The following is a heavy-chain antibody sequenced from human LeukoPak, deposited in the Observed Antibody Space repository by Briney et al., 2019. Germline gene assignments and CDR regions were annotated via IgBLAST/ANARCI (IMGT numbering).Heavy chain of an antibody. CDR3: ARESPPLHYDILTGYYKAENNGDAFDI. Sequence: GASVKVSCKASGYTFTGYYMHWVRQAPGQGLEWMGWINPNSGGTNYAQKFQGRVTMTRDTSINTAYMELSRLRSDDTAVYYCARESPPLHYDILTGYYKAENNGDAFDIWGQGTMVTVSS. J-gene: IGHJ3*02. V-gene: IGHV1-2*02. D-gene: IGHD3-9*01. CDR2: INPNSGGT. CDR1: GYTFTGYY.